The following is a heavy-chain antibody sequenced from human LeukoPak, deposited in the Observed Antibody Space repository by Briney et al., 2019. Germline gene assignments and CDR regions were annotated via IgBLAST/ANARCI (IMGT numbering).Heavy chain of an antibody. J-gene: IGHJ4*02. Sequence: GGSLRLSCSASGFDFSDYAMHWARQAPGKGLEYLSGISGNGVATYYVDSVQGRFTVSRDNSKTTLYLQINSLRREDTAFYYCIKDRGSSGWDFDSWGQGTLLTVSS. D-gene: IGHD6-19*01. V-gene: IGHV3-64D*06. CDR2: ISGNGVAT. CDR3: IKDRGSSGWDFDS. CDR1: GFDFSDYA.